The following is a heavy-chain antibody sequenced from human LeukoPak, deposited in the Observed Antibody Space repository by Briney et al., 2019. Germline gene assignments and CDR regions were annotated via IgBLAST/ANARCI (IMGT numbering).Heavy chain of an antibody. D-gene: IGHD2-21*02. Sequence: SVKVSCKASGGAFSSYAISWVRQAPGQGLEWMGRIIPILGIANYAQKFQGRVTITADKSTSTAYMELSSLRSEDTAVYYCARGLVTVGNWFDPWGQGTLVTVSS. J-gene: IGHJ5*02. V-gene: IGHV1-69*04. CDR3: ARGLVTVGNWFDP. CDR2: IIPILGIA. CDR1: GGAFSSYA.